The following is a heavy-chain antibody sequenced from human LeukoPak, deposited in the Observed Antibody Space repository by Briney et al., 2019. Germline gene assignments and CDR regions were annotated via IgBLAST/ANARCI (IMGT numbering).Heavy chain of an antibody. CDR1: GFSFSSYA. V-gene: IGHV3-30*02. CDR2: IRYDGSNK. Sequence: GSLRLSCAASGFSFSSYAMSWVRQAPGKGLEWVAFIRYDGSNKYYADSVKGRFTISRDNSKNTLYLQMNSLRAEDTAEYYCAKDKVLRYFDWLFDLDYWGQGTLVTVSS. J-gene: IGHJ4*02. D-gene: IGHD3-9*01. CDR3: AKDKVLRYFDWLFDLDY.